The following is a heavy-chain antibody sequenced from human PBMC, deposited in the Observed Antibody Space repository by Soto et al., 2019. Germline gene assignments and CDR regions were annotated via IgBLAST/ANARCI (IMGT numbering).Heavy chain of an antibody. CDR3: AREDWGYCSGGSCPNGMDV. D-gene: IGHD2-15*01. CDR2: IWYDGSNK. J-gene: IGHJ6*02. V-gene: IGHV3-33*01. Sequence: QPGGSLRLSCAASGFTFSSYGMHWVRQAPGKGLEWVAVIWYDGSNKYYADSVKGRFTISRDNSKNTLYLQMNSLRAEDTAVYYCAREDWGYCSGGSCPNGMDVWGQGTTVTVSS. CDR1: GFTFSSYG.